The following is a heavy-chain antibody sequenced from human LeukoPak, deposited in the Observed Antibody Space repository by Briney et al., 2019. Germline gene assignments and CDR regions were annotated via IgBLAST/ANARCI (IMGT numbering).Heavy chain of an antibody. CDR1: GDSVSSNSAA. CDR2: TYYRSKWYN. Sequence: SQTLSLTCAISGDSVSSNSAAWNWIRQSPSRGLEWLGRTYYRSKWYNEYAVSVKSRITINPDTSKNQFSLQLNSVTPEDTAVYYCARSSCSSTSCPAYGMDVWGQGTTVTVSS. CDR3: ARSSCSSTSCPAYGMDV. D-gene: IGHD2-2*01. J-gene: IGHJ6*02. V-gene: IGHV6-1*01.